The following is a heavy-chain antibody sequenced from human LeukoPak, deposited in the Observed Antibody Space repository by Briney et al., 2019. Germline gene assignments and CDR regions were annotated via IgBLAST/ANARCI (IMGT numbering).Heavy chain of an antibody. CDR2: IRYDGSNK. CDR1: GFTFSSYG. J-gene: IGHJ4*02. Sequence: PGGSLRLSCAASGFTFSSYGMHWVRQAPGKGLEWVAFIRYDGSNKYYADSVKGRFTISRDNSKNTLSLQMNSLRAEDTAVYYCAKDTRTISCLEYWGQGTLVTVSS. D-gene: IGHD3-3*01. CDR3: AKDTRTISCLEY. V-gene: IGHV3-30*02.